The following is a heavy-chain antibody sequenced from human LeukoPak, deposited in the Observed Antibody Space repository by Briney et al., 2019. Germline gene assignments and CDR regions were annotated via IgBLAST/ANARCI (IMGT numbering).Heavy chain of an antibody. Sequence: GGSLRLSCAASGFTLSNHAMIWVRQAPGKGLEWVGRIKSKTDGGTTDYAAPVKGRFTISRDDSKNTLYLQMNSLRAEDTAVYYCANRLAYCGGDCYFRIAFDIWGQGTMVTVSS. CDR2: IKSKTDGGTT. J-gene: IGHJ3*02. V-gene: IGHV3-15*01. CDR1: GFTLSNHA. D-gene: IGHD2-21*02. CDR3: ANRLAYCGGDCYFRIAFDI.